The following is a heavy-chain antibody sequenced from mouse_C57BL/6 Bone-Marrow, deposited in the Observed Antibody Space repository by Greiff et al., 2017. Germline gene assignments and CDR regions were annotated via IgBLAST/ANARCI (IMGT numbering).Heavy chain of an antibody. CDR1: GYAFSSSW. CDR2: IYPGDGDT. J-gene: IGHJ2*01. Sequence: QVQLQQSGPELVKPGASVKISCKASGYAFSSSWMNWVKQRPGKGLEWIGRIYPGDGDTNYNGKFKGKATLTADKSSSTAYMQLSSLTSEDSAVYFCARSRGITTVVARGYFDYWGQGTTLTVSS. V-gene: IGHV1-82*01. D-gene: IGHD1-1*01. CDR3: ARSRGITTVVARGYFDY.